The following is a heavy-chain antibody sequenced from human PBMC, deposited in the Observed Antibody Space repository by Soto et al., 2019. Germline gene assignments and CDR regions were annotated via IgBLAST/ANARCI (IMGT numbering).Heavy chain of an antibody. J-gene: IGHJ6*02. Sequence: ASVKVSCKASGGTLSSYAISWVRQAPGQGLEWMGGIIPIFGTANYAQKFQGRVTITADKSTSTAYMELSSLRSEDTAVYYCASTPWLGVPAHHPAFWGQGTTVTAP. CDR3: ASTPWLGVPAHHPAF. CDR2: IIPIFGTA. CDR1: GGTLSSYA. D-gene: IGHD2-2*01. V-gene: IGHV1-69*06.